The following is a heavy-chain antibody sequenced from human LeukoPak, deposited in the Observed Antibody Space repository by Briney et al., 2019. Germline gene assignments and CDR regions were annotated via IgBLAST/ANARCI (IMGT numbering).Heavy chain of an antibody. CDR1: GFTFSDYY. Sequence: GGSLRLSCAASGFTFSDYYMSWIRQSPGKGLEWVSYITSSSSYTNYADSVKGRFTISRDNAKNSLYLQMNSLRAKDTAVYYCARLSRAFDYFDYWGQGTLVTVSS. CDR2: ITSSSSYT. CDR3: ARLSRAFDYFDY. D-gene: IGHD5/OR15-5a*01. J-gene: IGHJ4*02. V-gene: IGHV3-11*03.